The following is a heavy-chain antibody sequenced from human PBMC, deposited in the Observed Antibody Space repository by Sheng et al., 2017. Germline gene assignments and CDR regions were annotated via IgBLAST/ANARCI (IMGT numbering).Heavy chain of an antibody. CDR2: IIPILGIT. CDR3: ATIYYDSSGYLDAFDI. Sequence: QVQLVQSGAEVKKPGSSVKVSCKASGGTFSSYTINWVRQARGQGLEWMGRIIPILGITNYTQRFQGRVTITADKSTSTAYMELSSLRSEDTAVYYCATIYYDSSGYLDAFDIWGQGTMVTVSS. J-gene: IGHJ3*02. CDR1: GGTFSSYT. V-gene: IGHV1-69*02. D-gene: IGHD3-22*01.